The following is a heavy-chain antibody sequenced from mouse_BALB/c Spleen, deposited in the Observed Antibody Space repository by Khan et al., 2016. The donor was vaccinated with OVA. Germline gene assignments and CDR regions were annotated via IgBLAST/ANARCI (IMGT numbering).Heavy chain of an antibody. CDR3: ARPPITTVVATSYWFFDV. CDR2: ISSGDSYT. J-gene: IGHJ1*01. CDR1: GFTFSNYA. V-gene: IGHV5-9-1*01. Sequence: DVMLVESGGGLVQPGGSLKLSCAASGFTFSNYAMSWVRQTPERRLEWVATISSGDSYTYYPDSVKGRFTISRDNAKNTLYLQMSGLRSEDTAMYYCARPPITTVVATSYWFFDVWGAGTTVTVSS. D-gene: IGHD1-1*01.